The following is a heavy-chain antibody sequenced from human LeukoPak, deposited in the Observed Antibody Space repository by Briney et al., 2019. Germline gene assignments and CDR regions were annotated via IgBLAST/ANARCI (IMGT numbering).Heavy chain of an antibody. V-gene: IGHV3-48*02. Sequence: PGGSLRLSCAASGFTFSSYTMNWVRQAPGKGLECVSYISSSGSTIYYADSVKGRFTISRDNAKNSLYLRMNSLRDEDTAVYYCASNPRRAYWFDPWGQGTLVTVSS. CDR2: ISSSGSTI. CDR3: ASNPRRAYWFDP. D-gene: IGHD6-6*01. J-gene: IGHJ5*02. CDR1: GFTFSSYT.